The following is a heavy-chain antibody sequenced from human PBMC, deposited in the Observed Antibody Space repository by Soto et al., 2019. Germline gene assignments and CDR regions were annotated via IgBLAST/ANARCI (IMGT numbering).Heavy chain of an antibody. CDR2: VYYSGST. CDR3: ARAFSIAAAGPIRRHYYMDV. Sequence: PSETLSLTCTVSGGSVSSSSYYWGWVRQPPGKGLEWIGSVYYSGSTYYNPSLESRVTISVDKSKNQFSLKLSSVTAADTAVYYCARAFSIAAAGPIRRHYYMDVWGKGTTVTVSS. V-gene: IGHV4-39*07. CDR1: GGSVSSSSYY. J-gene: IGHJ6*03. D-gene: IGHD6-13*01.